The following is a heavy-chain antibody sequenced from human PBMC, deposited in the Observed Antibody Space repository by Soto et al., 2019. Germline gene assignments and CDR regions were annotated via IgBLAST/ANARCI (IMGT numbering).Heavy chain of an antibody. D-gene: IGHD6-6*01. CDR2: INPNSGGT. CDR1: GYTFTGYY. Sequence: GASVKVSCKASGYTFTGYYMHWVRQAPGQGLEWMGWINPNSGGTNYAQKFQGWVTMTRDTSISTAYMELSRLRSDDTAVYYCARSPIAARPIRWFDPWGQGTLVTVSS. J-gene: IGHJ5*02. V-gene: IGHV1-2*04. CDR3: ARSPIAARPIRWFDP.